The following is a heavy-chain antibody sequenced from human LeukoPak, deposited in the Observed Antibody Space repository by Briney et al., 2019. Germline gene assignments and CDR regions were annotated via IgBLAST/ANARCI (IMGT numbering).Heavy chain of an antibody. J-gene: IGHJ4*02. CDR1: GFSFSSYW. CDR2: IKQDGSEK. V-gene: IGHV3-7*03. CDR3: AKDLCRATDSEQWPY. Sequence: GGSLRLSCAAAGFSFSSYWMSWVRQAPGKGLECVANIKQDGSEKYYVDSVKGRFTISRDNAKNSLYLQMNSLRAEDTAVYYCAKDLCRATDSEQWPYWGQGTLVTVSS. D-gene: IGHD6-19*01.